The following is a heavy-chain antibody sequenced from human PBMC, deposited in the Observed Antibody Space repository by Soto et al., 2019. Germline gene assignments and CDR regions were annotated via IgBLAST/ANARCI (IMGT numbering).Heavy chain of an antibody. J-gene: IGHJ2*01. CDR1: GFTFSDYY. CDR3: ARVIAAAGGRRYFDL. Sequence: QVQLVESGGGLVKPGGSLRLSCAASGFTFSDYYMSWIRQAPGKGLEWISYINSSSSYTNYADSVKGRFTISRDNAKNTPDLQMNSLRAEDTAVYYCARVIAAAGGRRYFDLWGRGTLVTVSS. V-gene: IGHV3-11*05. CDR2: INSSSSYT. D-gene: IGHD6-13*01.